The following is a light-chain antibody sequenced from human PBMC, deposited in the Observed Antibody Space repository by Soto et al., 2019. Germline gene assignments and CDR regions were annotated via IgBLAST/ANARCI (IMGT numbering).Light chain of an antibody. CDR2: DAS. Sequence: EIVLTQSPATLSVSPGERATLSCRASQSVSSNLVWYQQKPGQAPRLLLYDASTRAAGIPAGFSGSGSGTEFTLTISSLQSEDFATYYCQQYHISPLTFGGGTKVDIK. CDR1: QSVSSN. CDR3: QQYHISPLT. J-gene: IGKJ4*01. V-gene: IGKV3-15*01.